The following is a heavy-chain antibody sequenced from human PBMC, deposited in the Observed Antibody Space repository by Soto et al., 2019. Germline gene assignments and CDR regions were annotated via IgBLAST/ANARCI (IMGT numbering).Heavy chain of an antibody. D-gene: IGHD2-21*02. CDR1: RGTFSSYA. Sequence: SSVKVSCKASRGTFSSYAISWVRQAPGQGLEWMGGIIPIFGTANYAQKFQGRVTITADESTSTAYMELSSLRSEDTAVYYCARAQYCGGDCYSGVRRWGQGTMVTVSS. V-gene: IGHV1-69*13. J-gene: IGHJ3*01. CDR3: ARAQYCGGDCYSGVRR. CDR2: IIPIFGTA.